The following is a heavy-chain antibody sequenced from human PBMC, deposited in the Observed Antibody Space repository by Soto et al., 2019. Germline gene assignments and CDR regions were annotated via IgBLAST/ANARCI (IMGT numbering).Heavy chain of an antibody. CDR1: TYTFGSDA. D-gene: IGHD3-3*01. CDR3: ATLKFMEWILGEN. CDR2: VSLHNGET. Sequence: QVQLVQSGGEIKKPGASVKVSCKVSTYTFGSDAVSWVRQAPGQGLEWMGWVSLHNGETLYAQSFQDRVNMTRDKSTSSAYMELRNLTYDDTAVYFCATLKFMEWILGENWGQGTPVTVSS. V-gene: IGHV1-18*01. J-gene: IGHJ4*02.